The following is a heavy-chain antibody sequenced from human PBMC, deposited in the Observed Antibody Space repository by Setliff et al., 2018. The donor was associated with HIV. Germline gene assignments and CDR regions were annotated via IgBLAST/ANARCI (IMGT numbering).Heavy chain of an antibody. Sequence: ASVKVSCKASGYTFIKYYMHWVRQAPGQGLEWMGIIDPSGGSTRYAQKFQGRVTMTRDTSTNTVYMELSSLRSEDTAVYYCVREVPHSCYFDSWGQGTQVTVSS. V-gene: IGHV1-46*01. CDR1: GYTFIKYY. CDR2: IDPSGGST. J-gene: IGHJ4*02. D-gene: IGHD2-15*01. CDR3: VREVPHSCYFDS.